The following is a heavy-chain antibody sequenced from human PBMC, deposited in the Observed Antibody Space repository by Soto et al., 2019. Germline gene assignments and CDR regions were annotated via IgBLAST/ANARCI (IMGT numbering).Heavy chain of an antibody. CDR1: GGSISSYY. J-gene: IGHJ5*02. V-gene: IGHV4-59*08. CDR3: ARRDGDYNGNCNWFDP. D-gene: IGHD4-17*01. CDR2: IYYSGST. Sequence: QVQLQESGPGLVKPSETLSLTCTVSGGSISSYYWSWIRQPPGKGLEWIGYIYYSGSTNYNPSLKSRVTISVDTAKDQFSRKLSSVTAADTAVYYCARRDGDYNGNCNWFDPWGQGPLVTVSS.